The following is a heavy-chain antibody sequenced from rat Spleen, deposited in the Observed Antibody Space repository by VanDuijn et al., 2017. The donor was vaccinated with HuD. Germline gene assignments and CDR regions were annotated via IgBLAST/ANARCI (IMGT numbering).Heavy chain of an antibody. V-gene: IGHV5-27*01. Sequence: EVQLVESGGGLVQPGRSLKLSCAASGFTFSNYDMAWVRQAPTKGLEWVASITNTGGSTYYPDSVKGRFTISRDNAKSTLYLQMNSLRSEDTATYYCTRTPGAAFDYWGQGVMVTVSS. CDR2: ITNTGGST. CDR3: TRTPGAAFDY. D-gene: IGHD4-2*01. CDR1: GFTFSNYD. J-gene: IGHJ2*01.